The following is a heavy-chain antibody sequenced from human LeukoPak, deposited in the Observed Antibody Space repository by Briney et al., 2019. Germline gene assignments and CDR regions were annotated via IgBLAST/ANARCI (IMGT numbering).Heavy chain of an antibody. V-gene: IGHV1-69*02. CDR2: IIPILGIA. CDR1: GGTFSSYT. J-gene: IGHJ4*02. Sequence: SVKVSCKASGGTFSSYTISWVRQAPGQGLVWMGRIIPILGIANYAQKFQGRVTITADKSTSTAYMELSSLRSEDTAVYYCASTRGPEYSSSDFDYWGQGTLVTVSS. CDR3: ASTRGPEYSSSDFDY. D-gene: IGHD6-6*01.